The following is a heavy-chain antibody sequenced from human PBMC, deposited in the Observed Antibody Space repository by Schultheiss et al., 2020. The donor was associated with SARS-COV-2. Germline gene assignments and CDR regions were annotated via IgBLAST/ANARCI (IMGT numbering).Heavy chain of an antibody. J-gene: IGHJ3*02. CDR1: GFTFSSYA. CDR2: ISSNGGST. CDR3: AREAAGINAFDI. V-gene: IGHV3-64*01. Sequence: GESLKISCAASGFTFSSYAMHWVRQAPGKGLEYVSAISSNGGSTYYANSVKGRFTISRDNAKNTLYLQMNSLRAEDTAVYYCAREAAGINAFDIWGQGTMVTVSS. D-gene: IGHD6-13*01.